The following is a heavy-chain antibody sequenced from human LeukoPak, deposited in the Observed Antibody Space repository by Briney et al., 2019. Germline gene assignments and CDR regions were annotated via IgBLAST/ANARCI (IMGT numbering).Heavy chain of an antibody. J-gene: IGHJ4*02. V-gene: IGHV5-51*01. CDR1: GYSFTSYW. Sequence: GESLKISCKGSGYSFTSYWIGWVRQMPGKGLEWKGIIYPSDSDTRYSPSFQGQVTMSADKSISTAYLQWSSLKASDTAMYYCARRTNDRSGFYLFDNWGQGTLVTVSS. D-gene: IGHD3-22*01. CDR2: IYPSDSDT. CDR3: ARRTNDRSGFYLFDN.